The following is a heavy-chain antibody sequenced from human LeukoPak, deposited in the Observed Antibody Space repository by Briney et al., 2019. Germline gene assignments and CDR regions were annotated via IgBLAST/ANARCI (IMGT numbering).Heavy chain of an antibody. V-gene: IGHV5-51*01. CDR2: IYPGDSDT. D-gene: IGHD6-13*01. CDR1: GYSFTSYW. CDR3: ARQRYSSSWPNWFDP. Sequence: GESLKISCKGSGYSFTSYWIGWVRQMPGKGLEWMGIIYPGDSDTRYSPSFQGQDTISADKSISTAYLQWSSLKASDTAMYYCARQRYSSSWPNWFDPWGQGTLVTVSS. J-gene: IGHJ5*02.